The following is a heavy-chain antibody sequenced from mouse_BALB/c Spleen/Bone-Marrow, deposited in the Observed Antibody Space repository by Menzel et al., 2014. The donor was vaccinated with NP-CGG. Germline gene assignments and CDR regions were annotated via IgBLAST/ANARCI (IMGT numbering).Heavy chain of an antibody. J-gene: IGHJ4*01. CDR2: ISCYNGAT. V-gene: IGHV1S34*01. Sequence: LVKTGASVKISCKASGYSFTGYYVHWVKQSHGKSLEWIEYISCYNGATSYNQNFKGKATFTVDTSSSTAYMQFNSLTSEDSAVYYCVRRGNPIVYYAMGYWGQGTSVTVSS. CDR3: VRRGNPIVYYAMGY. CDR1: GYSFTGYY.